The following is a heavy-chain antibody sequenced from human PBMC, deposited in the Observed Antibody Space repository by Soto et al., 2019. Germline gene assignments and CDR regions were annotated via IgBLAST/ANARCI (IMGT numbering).Heavy chain of an antibody. V-gene: IGHV3-21*01. CDR3: ARVKSSSGLMYV. J-gene: IGHJ6*02. D-gene: IGHD6-19*01. Sequence: EVQLVESGGGLVKPGGSLRLSCAASGFTFSSYSMNCVRQAPGKGLEWVSSISSSSSYIYDADSVKGRFTISRDNAKNSLYLQMNSLRAEDTAVYYCARVKSSSGLMYVWGQGTTVTVSS. CDR2: ISSSSSYI. CDR1: GFTFSSYS.